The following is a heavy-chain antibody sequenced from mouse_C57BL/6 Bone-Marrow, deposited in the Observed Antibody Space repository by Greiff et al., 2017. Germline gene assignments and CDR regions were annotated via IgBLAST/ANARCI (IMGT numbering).Heavy chain of an antibody. D-gene: IGHD2-3*01. Sequence: VQLQQSGPGLVQPSQSLSITCTVSGFSLTSYGVHWVRQSPGKGLEWLGVIWSGGSTDSNAAFMARLSITKDNSKSQVFCKMNSLQADDTAIYYCASYDGYYGWAMDYWGKGTSVTVSS. CDR1: GFSLTSYG. J-gene: IGHJ4*01. CDR3: ASYDGYYGWAMDY. CDR2: IWSGGST. V-gene: IGHV2-5*01.